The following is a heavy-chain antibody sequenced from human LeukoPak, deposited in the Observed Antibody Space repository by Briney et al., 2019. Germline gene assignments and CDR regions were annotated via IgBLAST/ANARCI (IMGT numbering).Heavy chain of an antibody. J-gene: IGHJ4*02. D-gene: IGHD3-22*01. CDR2: IHSGGNT. CDR3: ARQLDYYDKRDH. CDR1: GFTVSDNY. Sequence: PGGSLRLSCAASGFTVSDNYMSWVRQAPGKGLEWVAVIHSGGNTYYADSVKGRFTISRDNSKNTLYLQMNSLTAEDTAVFYCARQLDYYDKRDHWGQGTLVTVAS. V-gene: IGHV3-66*04.